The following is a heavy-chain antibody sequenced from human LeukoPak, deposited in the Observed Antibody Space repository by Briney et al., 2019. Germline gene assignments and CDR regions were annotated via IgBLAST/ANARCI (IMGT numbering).Heavy chain of an antibody. Sequence: PSETLSLTCTVSGGSISSYYWSWIRQPAGKGLEWIGRIYTSGSTNYNPSLKSRVTMSVDTSKNQFTLKLSSVTAADTAVYYCSRIYTSGYHYAFDMWGQGTMVTVSS. CDR3: SRIYTSGYHYAFDM. D-gene: IGHD3-22*01. CDR2: IYTSGST. J-gene: IGHJ3*02. CDR1: GGSISSYY. V-gene: IGHV4-4*07.